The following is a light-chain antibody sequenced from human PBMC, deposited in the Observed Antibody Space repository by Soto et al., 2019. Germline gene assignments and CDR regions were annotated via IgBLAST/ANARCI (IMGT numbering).Light chain of an antibody. J-gene: IGLJ3*02. CDR1: SSNIGAGYD. Sequence: QSVLTQPPSVSGAPGQRVTISCTGTSSNIGAGYDVNWYQHLPGAAPKLLIYTNGHRPSGVPDRFSGSKSGTSASLAITGLQAEDEADYYCQSYDSGLSGSVFGGGTKVTVL. V-gene: IGLV1-40*01. CDR3: QSYDSGLSGSV. CDR2: TNG.